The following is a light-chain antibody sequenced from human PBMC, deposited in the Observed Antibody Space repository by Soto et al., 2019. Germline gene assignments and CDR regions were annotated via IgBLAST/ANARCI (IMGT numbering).Light chain of an antibody. J-gene: IGLJ1*01. CDR3: SSYSISTACL. CDR1: SSDVGGYDY. Sequence: QSALTQPASVSGSPGQSITISCTGTSSDVGGYDYVSWYQLHPGKAPKLMVFEVSNRPSEVSYRFSGSKSGNTASLTISGLQAEDEADYFCSSYSISTACLFGTGTKVTVL. V-gene: IGLV2-14*01. CDR2: EVS.